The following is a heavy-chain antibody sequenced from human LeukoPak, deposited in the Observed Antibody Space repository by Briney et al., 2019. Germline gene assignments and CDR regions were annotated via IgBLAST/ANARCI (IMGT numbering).Heavy chain of an antibody. V-gene: IGHV4-59*08. CDR3: ARQDKFYDVLPGYYMDY. CDR2: IYYSGST. J-gene: IGHJ4*02. D-gene: IGHD3-9*01. CDR1: GGSISSYY. Sequence: SETLSLTCTVSGGSISSYYWSWIRQPPGKGLEWIGYIYYSGSTNYNPSLKSRVTISVDTSKNQFSLKLTSVTAADTAVYYCARQDKFYDVLPGYYMDYWGQGTLVTVSS.